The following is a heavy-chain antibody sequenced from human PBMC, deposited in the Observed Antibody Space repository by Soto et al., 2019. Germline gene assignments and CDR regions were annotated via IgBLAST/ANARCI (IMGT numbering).Heavy chain of an antibody. Sequence: SGKVSCKASGGTFSSYAISWGRQAPGQRLEWMGGIIPIPGTANYAQQFQGRVTITADESTSTAYLELRSLRSEDTAVYYCARGIVVVVAATRTDDAFDIWGQGTMVTVSS. J-gene: IGHJ3*02. CDR2: IIPIPGTA. CDR1: GGTFSSYA. D-gene: IGHD2-15*01. V-gene: IGHV1-69*13. CDR3: ARGIVVVVAATRTDDAFDI.